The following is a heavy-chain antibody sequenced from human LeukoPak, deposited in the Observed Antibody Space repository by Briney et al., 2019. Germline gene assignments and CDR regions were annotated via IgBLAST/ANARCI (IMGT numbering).Heavy chain of an antibody. V-gene: IGHV4-34*01. CDR2: IDHSGTT. J-gene: IGHJ6*03. CDR3: ARARRDYLDSSGYNHYHYYYYMDV. D-gene: IGHD3-22*01. Sequence: SETLSLTCAVYGGSFSTYYWSWIRQPPGKGLEWIGEIDHSGTTNYNPSLKGRVTISVDTSKNQFSLKLNSVTAADTAVYYCARARRDYLDSSGYNHYHYYYYMDVWGKGTTVTVSS. CDR1: GGSFSTYY.